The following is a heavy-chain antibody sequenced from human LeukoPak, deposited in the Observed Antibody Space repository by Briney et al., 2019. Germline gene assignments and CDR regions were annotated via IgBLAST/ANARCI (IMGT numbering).Heavy chain of an antibody. J-gene: IGHJ4*02. D-gene: IGHD6-19*01. CDR2: IYTSWST. CDR1: GDSISSYY. CDR3: ATIAVAGYFDY. Sequence: SETLSLTCTVSGDSISSYYWSWIRQPTGKGLEWIGRIYTSWSTNYNPTLKSRVTMSVDTSKNQFSLKLSSVTAADTAVYYCATIAVAGYFDYWGQGTLVTVSS. V-gene: IGHV4-4*07.